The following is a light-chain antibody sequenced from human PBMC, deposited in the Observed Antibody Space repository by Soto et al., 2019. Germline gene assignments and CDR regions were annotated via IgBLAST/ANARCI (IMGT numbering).Light chain of an antibody. CDR1: SSDVGDYNS. J-gene: IGLJ1*01. CDR2: DVT. CDR3: CSYLGSYTYV. Sequence: QSALTQPRSVSESPGQSVTISCTGTSSDVGDYNSASWYQQHPGKAPKLLLFDVTTRPSGVPDRFSGSKSANTASLTISGLQPEDEADYYCCSYLGSYTYVFGTGTKVTVL. V-gene: IGLV2-11*01.